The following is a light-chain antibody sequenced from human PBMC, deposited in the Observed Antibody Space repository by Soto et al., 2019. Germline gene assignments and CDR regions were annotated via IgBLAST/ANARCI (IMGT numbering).Light chain of an antibody. Sequence: ESRLTHSQGTLYLTRGERGTRSFRASQSVTTRLAWYQHKPGQAPRLLMSGASSRASGVPVRFSGSGSGTDLTLTISRLEPEDFALYYCQQYGGSPITFGLGTRLEIK. CDR2: GAS. CDR1: QSVTTR. J-gene: IGKJ5*01. V-gene: IGKV3-20*01. CDR3: QQYGGSPIT.